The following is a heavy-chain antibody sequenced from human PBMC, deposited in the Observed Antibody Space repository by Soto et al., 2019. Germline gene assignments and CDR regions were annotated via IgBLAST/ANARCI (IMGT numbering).Heavy chain of an antibody. V-gene: IGHV1-3*01. CDR1: GYTFTRYT. D-gene: IGHD2-15*01. Sequence: XPVKASCRASGYTFTRYTMHLVRQAPGQRLEWMGWINPYNGNTKSSQKFQDRVIITMDTSASTAYMDLSSLRSEDTAVYYCARGIATGQLDTWGQGTLVTVSS. CDR2: INPYNGNT. J-gene: IGHJ5*02. CDR3: ARGIATGQLDT.